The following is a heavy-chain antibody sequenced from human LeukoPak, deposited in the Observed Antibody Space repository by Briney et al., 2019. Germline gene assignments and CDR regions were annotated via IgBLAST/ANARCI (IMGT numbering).Heavy chain of an antibody. V-gene: IGHV1-46*01. CDR1: GYTFTSYY. CDR3: ARARGPNSIAVAGTVAFDI. J-gene: IGHJ3*02. Sequence: ASVKVSCKASGYTFTSYYMHWVRQAPGQGLEWMGIINPSGGSTSYAQKFQGRVTMTRDTSTSTVYMELSSLRSEDTAVYYCARARGPNSIAVAGTVAFDIWGQGTMVTVSS. D-gene: IGHD6-19*01. CDR2: INPSGGST.